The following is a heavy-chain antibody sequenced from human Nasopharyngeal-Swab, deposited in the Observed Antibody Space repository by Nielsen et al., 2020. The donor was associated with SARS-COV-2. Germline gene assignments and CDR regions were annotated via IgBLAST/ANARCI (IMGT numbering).Heavy chain of an antibody. V-gene: IGHV3-74*01. CDR3: TRLTYYYDSSSGG. Sequence: GESLKISYVASGFTFGNYWMHWVRQVPGKGLVWVSHINADGSSTTYADSVKGRFTISRDNAKNTLFLQMDNLRAEDTAVYYCTRLTYYYDSSSGGWGQGTLVTVSS. D-gene: IGHD3-22*01. CDR1: GFTFGNYW. J-gene: IGHJ4*02. CDR2: INADGSST.